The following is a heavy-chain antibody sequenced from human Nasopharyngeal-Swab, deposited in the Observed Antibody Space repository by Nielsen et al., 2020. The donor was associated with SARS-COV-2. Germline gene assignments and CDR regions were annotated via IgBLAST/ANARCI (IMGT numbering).Heavy chain of an antibody. V-gene: IGHV3-48*03. CDR3: ARDGNLRTVRYFDL. CDR2: ISSTGSTI. J-gene: IGHJ2*01. CDR1: GFTFSAYD. Sequence: GESLKISCAASGFTFSAYDMNWVRQAPGKGLEWVGYISSTGSTINYADSVKGRVTISSYHAKNSLYLQMNSLRAEDTAVYYCARDGNLRTVRYFDLWGRGSLVTVSS. D-gene: IGHD4-17*01.